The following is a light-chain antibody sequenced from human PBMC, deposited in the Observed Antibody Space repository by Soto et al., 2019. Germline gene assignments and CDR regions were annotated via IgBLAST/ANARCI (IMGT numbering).Light chain of an antibody. Sequence: EIVMTQSPATLSVSPGERATLSCRASQSVSSNLAWYQQKPGQAPRLLIYGASTRATGIPARSSGSGSGKEFTLTISSLQSEDFAVYYCHQYNNWPPLTFGGGTKVEIK. CDR2: GAS. V-gene: IGKV3-15*01. J-gene: IGKJ4*01. CDR1: QSVSSN. CDR3: HQYNNWPPLT.